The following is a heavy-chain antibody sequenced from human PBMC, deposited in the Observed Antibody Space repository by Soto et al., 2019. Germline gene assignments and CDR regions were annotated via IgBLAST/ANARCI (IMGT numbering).Heavy chain of an antibody. J-gene: IGHJ6*02. CDR2: IIPIFGTA. CDR1: GGTFSSYA. CDR3: ALSPTVTRRPYSYYYYGMDV. Sequence: RASVKVSCKASGGTFSSYAISWVRQAPGQGLEWMGGIIPIFGTANYAQKFQGRVTITADKSTSTAYMELSSLRSEDTAVYYCALSPTVTRRPYSYYYYGMDVWGQGTTVTVSS. V-gene: IGHV1-69*06. D-gene: IGHD4-17*01.